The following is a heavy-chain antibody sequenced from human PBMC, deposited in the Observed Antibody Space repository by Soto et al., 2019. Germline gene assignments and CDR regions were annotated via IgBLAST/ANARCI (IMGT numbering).Heavy chain of an antibody. CDR3: TKGGIPRRYNIPKVDFDY. CDR1: GFIFSNYA. V-gene: IGHV3-23*01. Sequence: PGGSLRLSCAASGFIFSNYAMSWVRQAPGRGLEWVSAISGSGASTYYPDSVNGRFTISRDNSKNTLYLQMNNLRADDTAVYYCTKGGIPRRYNIPKVDFDYWGQGSLVTVSS. J-gene: IGHJ4*02. D-gene: IGHD1-1*01. CDR2: ISGSGAST.